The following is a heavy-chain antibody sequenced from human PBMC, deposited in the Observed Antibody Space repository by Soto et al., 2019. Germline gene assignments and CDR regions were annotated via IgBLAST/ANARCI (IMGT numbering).Heavy chain of an antibody. J-gene: IGHJ4*02. Sequence: QVQLVESGGGVVQPGRSLRLSCAASGFTFSSYGMHWVRQAPGKGLEWVAVIWYDGSNKYYADSVKGRFTISRDNSKNTLYLQMNSLRAEDTAVYYCARGGHYYDSGGLYYFDYWGQGTLVTVSS. CDR3: ARGGHYYDSGGLYYFDY. CDR2: IWYDGSNK. D-gene: IGHD3-22*01. V-gene: IGHV3-33*01. CDR1: GFTFSSYG.